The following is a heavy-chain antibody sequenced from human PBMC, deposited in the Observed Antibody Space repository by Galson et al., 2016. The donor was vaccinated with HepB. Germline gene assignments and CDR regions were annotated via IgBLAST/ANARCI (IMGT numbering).Heavy chain of an antibody. CDR1: GFIFGDYA. J-gene: IGHJ4*02. Sequence: SLRLSCAASGFIFGDYAMSWVRQSPGKGLEWVSGITWNVGIIGYADSVKGRFTISRDNARNFLFLQMNNLRSEDTALYYCAKGIGSGWSDYWGPGTLVSVSS. V-gene: IGHV3-9*01. CDR3: AKGIGSGWSDY. CDR2: ITWNVGII. D-gene: IGHD6-19*01.